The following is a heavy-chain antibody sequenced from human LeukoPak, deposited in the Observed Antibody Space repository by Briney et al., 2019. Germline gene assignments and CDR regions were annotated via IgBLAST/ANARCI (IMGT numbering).Heavy chain of an antibody. D-gene: IGHD6-19*01. Sequence: GASVKASCKASGYTFTGYYMHWVRQAPGQGLEWMGWINPNSGGTNYAQKFQGRVTMTRDTSISTAYMELSRLRSDDTAVYYCARDVRYSSGWYPVYYFDYWGQGTLVTVSS. CDR1: GYTFTGYY. J-gene: IGHJ4*02. V-gene: IGHV1-2*02. CDR3: ARDVRYSSGWYPVYYFDY. CDR2: INPNSGGT.